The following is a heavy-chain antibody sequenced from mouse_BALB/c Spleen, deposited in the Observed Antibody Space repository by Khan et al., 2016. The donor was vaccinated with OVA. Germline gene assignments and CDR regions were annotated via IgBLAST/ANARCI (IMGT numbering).Heavy chain of an antibody. J-gene: IGHJ3*01. CDR1: GYTFSSYW. CDR2: IFPGSVST. D-gene: IGHD2-2*01. Sequence: QAQLQQSGGDLMKPGASVKISCKATGYTFSSYWIEWVKQRPGHGLEWIGQIFPGSVSTTYNEKFKGKATFTADTSSNTAYMQLSSLTSEDSAVYYCARGGYGGFAYWGQGTLVTVSA. CDR3: ARGGYGGFAY. V-gene: IGHV1-9*01.